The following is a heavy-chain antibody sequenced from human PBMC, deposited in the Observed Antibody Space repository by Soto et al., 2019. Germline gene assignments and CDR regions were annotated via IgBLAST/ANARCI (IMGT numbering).Heavy chain of an antibody. V-gene: IGHV1-18*01. J-gene: IGHJ6*04. Sequence: QVQLVQSGAEVKKPGASVKVSCKASGYTFTSYGISWVRQTPGQGLEWMGWISAYNGNTNYAQKLQGRVTMTTDTSTSTAVRELTCVISDDTAVYYCANGRDYDVVTGYSCRDYDYGRDVWAEGTTLTVGS. CDR2: ISAYNGNT. CDR1: GYTFTSYG. CDR3: ANGRDYDVVTGYSCRDYDYGRDV. D-gene: IGHD3-9*01.